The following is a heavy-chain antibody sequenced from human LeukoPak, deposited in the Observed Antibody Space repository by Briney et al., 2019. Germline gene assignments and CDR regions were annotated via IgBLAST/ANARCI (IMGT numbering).Heavy chain of an antibody. Sequence: GGSLRLSCVGYGFTFSNYAMTWVRQAPGKGLEWVSSIIFGGGYTFYADSVKGHFTISRDHSRSTLYLQMNNLRAEDTALYYCAKRIDTRGSTHYHDYWGQGTLITVSS. CDR2: IIFGGGYT. J-gene: IGHJ4*02. CDR3: AKRIDTRGSTHYHDY. CDR1: GFTFSNYA. V-gene: IGHV3-23*01. D-gene: IGHD3-22*01.